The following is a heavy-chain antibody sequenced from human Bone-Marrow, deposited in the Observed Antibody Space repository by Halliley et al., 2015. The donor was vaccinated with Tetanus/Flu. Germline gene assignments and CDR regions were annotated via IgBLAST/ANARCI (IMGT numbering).Heavy chain of an antibody. Sequence: TLSLTCAVSGGSITSSNWWNWVRQPPGKGLEWIGQVYHSGSTNYNPSLKSRVTISVDKSKNQFSLNLASVTAADTAVYYCARERVGTTPYYFDSWGQGTLVTVSS. D-gene: IGHD1-26*01. CDR2: VYHSGST. V-gene: IGHV4-4*02. CDR1: GGSITSSNW. CDR3: ARERVGTTPYYFDS. J-gene: IGHJ4*02.